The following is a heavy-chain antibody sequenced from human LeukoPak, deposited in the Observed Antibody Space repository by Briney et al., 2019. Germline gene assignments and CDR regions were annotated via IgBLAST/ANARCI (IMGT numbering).Heavy chain of an antibody. CDR3: ASQREWGGGFDAFDI. V-gene: IGHV5-51*01. J-gene: IGHJ3*02. CDR2: IYPGDSDT. CDR1: GYSFTNYW. D-gene: IGHD2-15*01. Sequence: NLGESLKISCKGSGYSFTNYWIGWVRQMPGKGLEWMGIIYPGDSDTRYSPSLQGQVTISADKSISTAYLRWTSLKASDTAMYYCASQREWGGGFDAFDIWGQGTMVTVSS.